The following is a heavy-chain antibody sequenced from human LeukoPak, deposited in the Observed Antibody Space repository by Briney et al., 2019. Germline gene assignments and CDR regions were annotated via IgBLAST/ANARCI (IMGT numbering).Heavy chain of an antibody. J-gene: IGHJ5*02. Sequence: KPGGSLRLSCAASGFTFSDYYMSWIRQAPGKGLEWVSYISSSGSTIYYADSVKGRFTISRDNAKNSLYLQTNSLRAEDTAVYYCARATMVLDWFDPWGQGTLVTVSS. CDR1: GFTFSDYY. CDR3: ARATMVLDWFDP. V-gene: IGHV3-11*04. D-gene: IGHD3-10*01. CDR2: ISSSGSTI.